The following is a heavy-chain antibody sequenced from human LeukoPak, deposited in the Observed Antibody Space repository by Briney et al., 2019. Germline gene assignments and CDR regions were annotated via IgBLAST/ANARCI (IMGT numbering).Heavy chain of an antibody. D-gene: IGHD3-10*01. CDR1: GFTFRDYY. CDR2: ISIGGTI. Sequence: PEGTLRLSCAASGFTFRDYYMSWIRQSPGKGLEWISSISIGGTIYYADSVNRRFTISRDNAKNSLNLQINSLRAEDTAVYYCAREVIESRGPHDYWGQGTLVTVSS. V-gene: IGHV3-11*01. J-gene: IGHJ4*02. CDR3: AREVIESRGPHDY.